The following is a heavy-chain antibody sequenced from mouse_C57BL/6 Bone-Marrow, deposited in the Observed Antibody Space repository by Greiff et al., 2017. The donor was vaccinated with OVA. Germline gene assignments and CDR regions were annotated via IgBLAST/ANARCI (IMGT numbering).Heavy chain of an antibody. J-gene: IGHJ2*01. Sequence: QVQLQQSGPELVKPGASVKISCKASGYSFTSYYIHWVKQRPGQGLEWIGWIYPGSGNTKYNEKFKGKATLTADTSSSTAYMQLSSLTSEDSAVYYCASGGYGNYFDYWGQGTTLTVSS. CDR1: GYSFTSYY. D-gene: IGHD2-10*02. CDR2: IYPGSGNT. V-gene: IGHV1-66*01. CDR3: ASGGYGNYFDY.